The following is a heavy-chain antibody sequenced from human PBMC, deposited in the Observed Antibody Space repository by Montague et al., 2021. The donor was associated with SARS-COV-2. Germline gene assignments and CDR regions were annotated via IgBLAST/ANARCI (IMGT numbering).Heavy chain of an antibody. CDR2: IYYSGGT. CDR3: ARHLNYRDYGGDDY. Sequence: SETLSLTCSVSGGSISSSSYFWGWIRQPPGKGLEWIGSIYYSGGTYSNSSLKSRVTISADTSKNQFSLKLSSAAAADTAVYYCARHLNYRDYGGDDYWGQGTLVTVSS. CDR1: GGSISSSSYF. D-gene: IGHD4-17*01. J-gene: IGHJ4*02. V-gene: IGHV4-39*01.